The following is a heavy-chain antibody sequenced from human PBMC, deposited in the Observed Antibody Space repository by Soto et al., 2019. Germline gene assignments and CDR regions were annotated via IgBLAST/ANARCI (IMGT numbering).Heavy chain of an antibody. Sequence: PVGSLRLSCRASGFTLSDYEMHWVRQAPGKGLEWVSYISTGSSTIYYADSVKGRFTISRDNAKNSLFLEMNSLRPEDTAVYYCARVRAGAANGYYGMDVWGQGTTVTVSS. D-gene: IGHD1-26*01. V-gene: IGHV3-48*03. CDR3: ARVRAGAANGYYGMDV. CDR2: ISTGSSTI. CDR1: GFTLSDYE. J-gene: IGHJ6*02.